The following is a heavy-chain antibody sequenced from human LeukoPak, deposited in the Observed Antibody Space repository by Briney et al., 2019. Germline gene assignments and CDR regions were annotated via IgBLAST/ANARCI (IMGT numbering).Heavy chain of an antibody. J-gene: IGHJ4*02. Sequence: PGGSLRLSCAASGFTFSSYWMHWVRQAPGKGLVWVSRINSDGSSTSYADSVKGRFTISRDNAKNTPYLQMNSLRAEDTAVYYCARESGSSSFDYWGQGTLVTVSS. CDR3: ARESGSSSFDY. CDR2: INSDGSST. V-gene: IGHV3-74*01. D-gene: IGHD6-6*01. CDR1: GFTFSSYW.